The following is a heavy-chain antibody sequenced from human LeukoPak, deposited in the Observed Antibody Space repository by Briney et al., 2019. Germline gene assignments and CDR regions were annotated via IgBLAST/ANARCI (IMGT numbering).Heavy chain of an antibody. D-gene: IGHD5-24*01. Sequence: PSETLSLTCAVYGGSFSGYYWSWIRQPPGKGLEWIGEINHSGSTYYNPSLKSRVTISVDTSKNQFSLKLSSVTAADTAVYYCARHQEMATFDYWGQGTLVTVSS. CDR3: ARHQEMATFDY. J-gene: IGHJ4*02. V-gene: IGHV4-34*01. CDR1: GGSFSGYY. CDR2: INHSGST.